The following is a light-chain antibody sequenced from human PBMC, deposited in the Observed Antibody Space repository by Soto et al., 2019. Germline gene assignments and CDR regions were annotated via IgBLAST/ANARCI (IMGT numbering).Light chain of an antibody. V-gene: IGLV2-14*01. CDR3: SSYTTSNTRQIV. Sequence: LTQPASVSGSPGQSITISCTGTSSDVGGYNYVSWYQQHPGKAPKFMIYDVSNRPSGVSNRFSGSKSGNTASLTISGLKAEDEADYYCSSYTTSNTRQIVFGTGTKVTVL. CDR2: DVS. J-gene: IGLJ1*01. CDR1: SSDVGGYNY.